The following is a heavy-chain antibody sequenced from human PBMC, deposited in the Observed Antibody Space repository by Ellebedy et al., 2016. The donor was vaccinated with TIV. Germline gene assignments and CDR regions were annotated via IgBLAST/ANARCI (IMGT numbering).Heavy chain of an antibody. CDR2: IIPIFGTA. J-gene: IGHJ2*01. D-gene: IGHD2-2*01. CDR3: AREGDIVVVPAADGWYFDL. V-gene: IGHV1-69*13. CDR1: GGTFSSYA. Sequence: SVKVSXKASGGTFSSYAISWVRQAPGQGLEWMGGIIPIFGTANYAQKFQGRVTITADESTSTAYMELSSLRSEDTAVYYCAREGDIVVVPAADGWYFDLWGRGTLVTVSS.